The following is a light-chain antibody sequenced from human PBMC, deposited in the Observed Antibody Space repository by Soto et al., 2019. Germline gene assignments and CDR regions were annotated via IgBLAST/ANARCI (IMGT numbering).Light chain of an antibody. V-gene: IGLV2-11*01. Sequence: QSALTQPRSVSGSPGQSVTISCTGTNSDVGGYKYVSWYQQHPGKTPKLMIYDVSKRPSGVSNRFSGSKSGNTASLTISGLQAEDGADYYCCSYAGAYTFLFGSGTKLTVL. J-gene: IGLJ2*01. CDR1: NSDVGGYKY. CDR2: DVS. CDR3: CSYAGAYTFL.